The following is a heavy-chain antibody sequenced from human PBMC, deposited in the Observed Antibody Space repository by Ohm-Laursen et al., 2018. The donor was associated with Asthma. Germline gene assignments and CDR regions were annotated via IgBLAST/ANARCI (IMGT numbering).Heavy chain of an antibody. CDR3: ARIGPEWELPGREYSLHH. D-gene: IGHD1-26*01. V-gene: IGHV3-21*01. Sequence: SLRLSCAASGYTFSRYSIHWVRQIPGKGLEWVASISTASSFIYYADSVRGRFTTSRDNARNSVYLQMNSLRAEDTALSYCARIGPEWELPGREYSLHHWGEGTLVTVSS. CDR1: GYTFSRYS. CDR2: ISTASSFI. J-gene: IGHJ1*01.